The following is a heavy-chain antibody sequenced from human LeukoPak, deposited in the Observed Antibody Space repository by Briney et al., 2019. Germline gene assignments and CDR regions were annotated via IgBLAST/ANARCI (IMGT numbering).Heavy chain of an antibody. V-gene: IGHV3-66*01. CDR2: IYSGGST. CDR3: ARDTGSSGYPFFDY. J-gene: IGHJ4*02. Sequence: GGSLRLSCAASGFTVSSNYMSWVRQAPGKGLEWVSVIYSGGSTYYADSVKGRFTISRDNSKNTLYLQMNSLRAEDTAVYYCARDTGSSGYPFFDYWGQGTLVTVSS. D-gene: IGHD3-22*01. CDR1: GFTVSSNY.